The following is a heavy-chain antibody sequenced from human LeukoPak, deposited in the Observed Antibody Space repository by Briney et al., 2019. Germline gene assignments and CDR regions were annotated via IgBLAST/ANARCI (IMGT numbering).Heavy chain of an antibody. Sequence: PGGSLRLSCAPSGFTFSSNGLHWVRQAPGKGLEWVAFIRYDGSNEYYADSVKGRFTISRDNSKNTLYLQMNSLRTEDTAVYYCAKTGCSGSAYGTWYFDYWGQGTLVTVSS. CDR2: IRYDGSNE. D-gene: IGHD1-1*01. V-gene: IGHV3-30*02. CDR1: GFTFSSNG. J-gene: IGHJ4*02. CDR3: AKTGCSGSAYGTWYFDY.